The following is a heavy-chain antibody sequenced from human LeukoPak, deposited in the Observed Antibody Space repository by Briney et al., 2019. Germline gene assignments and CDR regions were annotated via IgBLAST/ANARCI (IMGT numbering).Heavy chain of an antibody. J-gene: IGHJ4*02. D-gene: IGHD3-22*01. CDR2: INSDGSST. CDR3: ARDYYYDSRQFDY. Sequence: PGGSLTLTCAASGFTFSSYWMHWVRQAPAKGLVWVSRINSDGSSTSYADSVKGRFTIPRDNAKNRLYLQMSSLRAEDTAVYYCARDYYYDSRQFDYWGQGTLVTVSS. V-gene: IGHV3-74*01. CDR1: GFTFSSYW.